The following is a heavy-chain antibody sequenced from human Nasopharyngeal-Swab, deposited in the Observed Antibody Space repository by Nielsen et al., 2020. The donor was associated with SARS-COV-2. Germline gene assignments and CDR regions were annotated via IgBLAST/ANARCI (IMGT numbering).Heavy chain of an antibody. CDR2: MNPNSGNT. CDR3: ARTYYYDSSGHYSGVDV. D-gene: IGHD3-22*01. V-gene: IGHV1-8*03. CDR1: GYTFTSYD. J-gene: IGHJ6*02. Sequence: ASVKVSCKASGYTFTSYDINWVRQATGQGLEWMGWMNPNSGNTGYAQKFQGRVTITRNTSISTAYMELSSLRSEDTAVYYCARTYYYDSSGHYSGVDVWGQGTTVTVSS.